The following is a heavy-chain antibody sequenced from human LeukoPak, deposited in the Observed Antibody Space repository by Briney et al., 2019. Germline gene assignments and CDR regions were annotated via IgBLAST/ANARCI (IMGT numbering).Heavy chain of an antibody. CDR3: ARDPPSRSLDFES. J-gene: IGHJ4*02. V-gene: IGHV3-74*01. CDR2: IHGDGRTT. CDR1: GFTFSSYW. Sequence: PGGSLRLSCAASGFTFSSYWIHWVRQVPGKGLVWVSRIHGDGRTTTYADSVKGRFTISRDDARNTLYLQMDSLRVDDTALYYCARDPPSRSLDFESWGQGTRVTVSS. D-gene: IGHD6-13*01.